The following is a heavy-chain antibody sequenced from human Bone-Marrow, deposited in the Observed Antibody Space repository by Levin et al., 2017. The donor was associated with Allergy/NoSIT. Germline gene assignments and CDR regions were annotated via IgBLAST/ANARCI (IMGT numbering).Heavy chain of an antibody. J-gene: IGHJ2*01. V-gene: IGHV3-7*01. D-gene: IGHD2-21*01. CDR1: GFTFSRYW. CDR2: IKKDGSEQ. CDR3: ARDESIAQGEWYFDL. Sequence: HPGGSLRLSCAGSGFTFSRYWMSWVRQAPGKGLEWVANIKKDGSEQKYVDSVKGRFTISRDNAKNSVYLQMNSLRAEDTAAYYCARDESIAQGEWYFDLWGRGTLVIVSS.